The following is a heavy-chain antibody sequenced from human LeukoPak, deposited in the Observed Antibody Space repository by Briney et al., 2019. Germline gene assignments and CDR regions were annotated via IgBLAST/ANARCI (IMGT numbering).Heavy chain of an antibody. D-gene: IGHD3-10*02. V-gene: IGHV3-48*04. CDR1: GFTFNTYS. J-gene: IGHJ6*04. Sequence: GGSLRLSCAASGFTFNTYSMNWVRQAPGKGLEWVSYISSSGSTIYYADSVKGRFTISRDNAKNSLYLQMNSLRAEDTAVYYCAELGITMIGGVWGKGTTVTVSS. CDR2: ISSSGSTI. CDR3: AELGITMIGGV.